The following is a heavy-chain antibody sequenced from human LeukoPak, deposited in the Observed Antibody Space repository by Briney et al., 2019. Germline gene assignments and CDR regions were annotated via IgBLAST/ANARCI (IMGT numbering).Heavy chain of an antibody. CDR3: ARGPPSYDSSGYYPLEY. D-gene: IGHD3-22*01. Sequence: GGSLRLSCAASGFTFSSYAMSWVRQAPGKGLEWVSSISSSSSYIYYADSVKGRFTISRDNAKNSLYLQMNSLRAEDTAVYYCARGPPSYDSSGYYPLEYWGQGTLVTVSS. V-gene: IGHV3-21*01. CDR1: GFTFSSYA. J-gene: IGHJ4*02. CDR2: ISSSSSYI.